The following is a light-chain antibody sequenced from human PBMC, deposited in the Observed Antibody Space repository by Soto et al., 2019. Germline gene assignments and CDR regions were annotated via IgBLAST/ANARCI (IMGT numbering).Light chain of an antibody. J-gene: IGLJ1*01. V-gene: IGLV1-40*01. CDR2: DNS. CDR3: SSYAGAITFYV. CDR1: SSNIGAGYD. Sequence: QSVLTQPPSVSGAPGQRVTISCTGSSSNIGAGYDVHWYQQLPGTAPKLLIYDNSNRPSGVPDRFSGSKSGTSASLAITGLQAEDEADYYCSSYAGAITFYVFGTGTKLTVL.